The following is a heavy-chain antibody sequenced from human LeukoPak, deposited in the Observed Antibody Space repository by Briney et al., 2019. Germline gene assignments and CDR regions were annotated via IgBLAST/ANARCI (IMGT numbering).Heavy chain of an antibody. J-gene: IGHJ4*02. CDR1: GGSISSGSYY. CDR3: AMSLHDYGDYVFDY. D-gene: IGHD4-17*01. V-gene: IGHV4-61*01. CDR2: IYYSGST. Sequence: PSQTLSLTCTVSGGSISSGSYYWSWIRQPPGKGLEWIGYIYYSGSTNYNPSLKSRVTISVDTSKNQFSLKLSSVTAADTAVYYCAMSLHDYGDYVFDYWGQGTLVTVSS.